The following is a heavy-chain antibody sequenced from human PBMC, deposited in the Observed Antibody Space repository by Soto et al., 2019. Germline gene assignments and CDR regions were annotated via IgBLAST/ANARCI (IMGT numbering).Heavy chain of an antibody. CDR2: IYPGDSDT. CDR1: GYSFTSYW. Sequence: PXESLTISRKGSGYSFTSYWIDLVRQMPGKGLEWMGIIYPGDSDTRYSPSFQGQVTISADKSISTAYLQWSSLKASDTAMYYCASPYPNHYYYGMDVWGQGTTVTVSS. J-gene: IGHJ6*02. V-gene: IGHV5-51*01. CDR3: ASPYPNHYYYGMDV. D-gene: IGHD3-16*01.